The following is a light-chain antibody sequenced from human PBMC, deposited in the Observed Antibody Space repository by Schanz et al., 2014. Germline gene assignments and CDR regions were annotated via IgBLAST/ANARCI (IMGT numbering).Light chain of an antibody. CDR2: GAS. CDR1: QSVSSSY. Sequence: EIVLTQSPGTLSLSPGERATLSCRASQSVSSSYLAWYQQKPGQAPRLLIYGASSRATGIPDRFSGSGSGTDFTLTISRLESEDFATYYCQHRTFGQGTKLEIK. J-gene: IGKJ2*01. CDR3: QHRT. V-gene: IGKV3-20*01.